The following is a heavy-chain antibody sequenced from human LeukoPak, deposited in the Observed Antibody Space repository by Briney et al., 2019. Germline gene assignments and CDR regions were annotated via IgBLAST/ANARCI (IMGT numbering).Heavy chain of an antibody. Sequence: GGSLRLSCAASGFTFDDYGMSWVRQAPGKGLEWVSGINWNGGSTGYADSVKGRFTISRDNAKNSLYLQMNSLRAEDTALYYCAGALNSHIVVVPAAPTGNYYYYMDVWGKGTTVTVPS. CDR2: INWNGGST. CDR1: GFTFDDYG. J-gene: IGHJ6*03. V-gene: IGHV3-20*04. D-gene: IGHD2-2*01. CDR3: AGALNSHIVVVPAAPTGNYYYYMDV.